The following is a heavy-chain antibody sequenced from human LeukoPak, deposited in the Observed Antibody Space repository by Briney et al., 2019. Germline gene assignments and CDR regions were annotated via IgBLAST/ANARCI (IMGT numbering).Heavy chain of an antibody. V-gene: IGHV3-33*01. CDR1: GFTFSSYG. CDR2: IWYDGSNK. CDR3: ARDLPFGSGWYYFDY. Sequence: GRSLRLSCAASGFTFSSYGMHWVRQAPGKGLEWVAVIWYDGSNKYYADSVKGRFTISRDNSKNTLYLQMNSLRAEDTAVYYRARDLPFGSGWYYFDYWGQGTLVTVSS. D-gene: IGHD6-19*01. J-gene: IGHJ4*02.